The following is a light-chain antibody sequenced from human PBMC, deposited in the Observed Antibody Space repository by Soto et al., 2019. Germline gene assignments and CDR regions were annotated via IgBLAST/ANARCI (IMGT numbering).Light chain of an antibody. V-gene: IGKV3-11*01. CDR3: QQSSNWPWT. Sequence: EIVLTHSPATLSLSPGERATLSCRASQSVSSYLAWYQQKPGQAPRLLIYDASNRATGIPARFSGSGSGTDFTLTISSLEPEDFAVYYCQQSSNWPWTFGQGTKVEIK. CDR1: QSVSSY. J-gene: IGKJ1*01. CDR2: DAS.